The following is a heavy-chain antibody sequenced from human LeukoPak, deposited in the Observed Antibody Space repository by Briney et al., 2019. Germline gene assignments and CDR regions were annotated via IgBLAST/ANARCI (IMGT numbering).Heavy chain of an antibody. Sequence: SGTLSLTCAVSGGSISSSNWWSWVRQPPGKGLECIGHIYYTGSTYYKPSLESRVTISVDTAKNQISLKLTSVTAADTAVYYCARYEEFSTGYSASSPRHYFGHWGQGTLVTVSS. CDR1: GGSISSSNW. J-gene: IGHJ4*02. CDR3: ARYEEFSTGYSASSPRHYFGH. V-gene: IGHV4-4*02. D-gene: IGHD3/OR15-3a*01. CDR2: IYYTGST.